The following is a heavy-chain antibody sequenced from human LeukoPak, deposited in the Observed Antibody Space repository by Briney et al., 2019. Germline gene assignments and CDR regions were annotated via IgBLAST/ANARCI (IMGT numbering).Heavy chain of an antibody. D-gene: IGHD2-2*01. CDR1: GFTFSCYA. CDR3: AKDPLVVVPAAYGY. J-gene: IGHJ4*02. CDR2: ISGSGGST. V-gene: IGHV3-23*01. Sequence: GGSLRLSCAASGFTFSCYAMSWVRQAPGKGLEWVSAISGSGGSTYYADSVKGRFTISRDNSKNTLYLQMNSLRAEDTAVYYCAKDPLVVVPAAYGYWGQGTLVTVSS.